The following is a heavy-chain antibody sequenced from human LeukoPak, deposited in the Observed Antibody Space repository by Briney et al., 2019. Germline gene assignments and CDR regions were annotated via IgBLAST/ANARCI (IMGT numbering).Heavy chain of an antibody. J-gene: IGHJ4*02. CDR3: ARFTGYYYFDY. CDR2: ISSSSSTI. V-gene: IGHV3-48*01. D-gene: IGHD3-22*01. Sequence: GGSLRLSCAASGFTFSSYGMNWVRQAPGKGLEWVSYISSSSSTIYYADSVKGRFTISRDNAKNSLYLQMNSLRAEDTAVYYCARFTGYYYFDYWGQGTLVTVSS. CDR1: GFTFSSYG.